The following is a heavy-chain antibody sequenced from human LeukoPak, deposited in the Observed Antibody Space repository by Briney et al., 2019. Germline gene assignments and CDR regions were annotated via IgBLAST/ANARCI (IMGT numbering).Heavy chain of an antibody. J-gene: IGHJ4*02. CDR2: MNPNSGNT. V-gene: IGHV1-8*01. D-gene: IGHD3-10*01. CDR1: GYTFTSYD. Sequence: ASVRASCKASGYTFTSYDINWVRQATGQGLEWMGWMNPNSGNTGYAQKFQGRVTMTRNTSISTAYMELSSLRSEDTAVYYCARVYVLLWFGELFSYYFDYWGQGTLVTVSS. CDR3: ARVYVLLWFGELFSYYFDY.